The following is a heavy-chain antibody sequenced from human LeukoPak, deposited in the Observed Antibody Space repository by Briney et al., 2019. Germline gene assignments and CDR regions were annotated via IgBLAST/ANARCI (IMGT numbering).Heavy chain of an antibody. CDR1: GFTFSDYA. D-gene: IGHD3-10*01. CDR2: ISSSSSYI. Sequence: GGSLTLSCAASGFTFSDYAMSWLRQAPGKGLEWVSSISSSSSYIYYADSVKGRFTISRDNAKNSLYLQMNSLRAEDTAVYYCARAGEYSAFDYWGQGTLVTVSS. J-gene: IGHJ4*02. CDR3: ARAGEYSAFDY. V-gene: IGHV3-21*01.